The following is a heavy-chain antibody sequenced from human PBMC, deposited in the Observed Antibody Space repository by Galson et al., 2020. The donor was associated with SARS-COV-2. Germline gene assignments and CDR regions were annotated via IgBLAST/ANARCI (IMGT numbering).Heavy chain of an antibody. Sequence: SETLSLTCTVSGASISSGPYFWSWIRQHAGRGLEWIGRIHTSGPTNYNSSLKSLLTISLDTSKNQFSLILNSVTAADAAVYYCARSIAVAGRYWYFDLWGRGTLVTVSS. V-gene: IGHV4-61*02. CDR1: GASISSGPYF. CDR2: IHTSGPT. D-gene: IGHD6-19*01. J-gene: IGHJ2*01. CDR3: ARSIAVAGRYWYFDL.